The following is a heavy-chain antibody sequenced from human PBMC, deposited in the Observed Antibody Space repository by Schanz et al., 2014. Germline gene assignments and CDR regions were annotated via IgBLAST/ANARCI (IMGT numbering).Heavy chain of an antibody. CDR2: ISASGGST. V-gene: IGHV3-23*04. Sequence: EQLVESGGGLVQPGGSLRLSCAASGFTFSSYAMSWVRQAPGKGLEWVSGISASGGSTYYADSVKGRFTISRDNSKNILYLQMNSLRAEDTAVYYCAKARRKSNCSGGRCFHYSYYGMDVWGQGTTVTVSS. J-gene: IGHJ6*02. CDR3: AKARRKSNCSGGRCFHYSYYGMDV. CDR1: GFTFSSYA. D-gene: IGHD2-15*01.